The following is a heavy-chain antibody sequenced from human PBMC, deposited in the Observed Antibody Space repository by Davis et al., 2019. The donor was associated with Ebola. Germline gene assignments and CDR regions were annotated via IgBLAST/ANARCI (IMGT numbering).Heavy chain of an antibody. J-gene: IGHJ4*02. CDR3: AKQELGRTLYSDY. Sequence: PSETLSLTCTVSGYSISSGYYWGWIRQPPGKGLEWIGNIYHSGNAYYNPSIKSRVTISVDTSKNQFSLNLSSVTAADTAVYYCAKQELGRTLYSDYWGLGTLVTVSS. D-gene: IGHD7-27*01. CDR2: IYHSGNA. CDR1: GYSISSGYY. V-gene: IGHV4-38-2*02.